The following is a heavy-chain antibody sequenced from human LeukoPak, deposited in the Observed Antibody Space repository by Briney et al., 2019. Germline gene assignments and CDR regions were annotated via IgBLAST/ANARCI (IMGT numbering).Heavy chain of an antibody. Sequence: GSLRLSCAASGFAFSNYWMSWVRQAPGKGLEWVANIKQDGSETYYVDSVKGRFTISRDNAKNSLYLQMNSLRAEDTALYYCCSTNSFSYWGQGTLVTVSS. CDR1: GFAFSNYW. J-gene: IGHJ4*02. D-gene: IGHD2-2*01. V-gene: IGHV3-7*01. CDR3: CSTNSFSY. CDR2: IKQDGSET.